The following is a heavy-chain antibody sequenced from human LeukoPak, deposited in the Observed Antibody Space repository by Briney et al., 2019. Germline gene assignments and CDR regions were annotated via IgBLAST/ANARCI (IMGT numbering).Heavy chain of an antibody. CDR2: TIAGANSA. Sequence: GGTLRLSCAASGFTFSNYAKNWVLQAPPKGVLEVTTTIAGANSAYYTDSVQGRFTISRDNSKNSLYLQINSLRAEDTAMYYCAKEAYCSSPTCPRAWGQGTLVTVSS. V-gene: IGHV3-23*01. CDR1: GFTFSNYA. CDR3: AKEAYCSSPTCPRA. D-gene: IGHD2-2*01. J-gene: IGHJ5*02.